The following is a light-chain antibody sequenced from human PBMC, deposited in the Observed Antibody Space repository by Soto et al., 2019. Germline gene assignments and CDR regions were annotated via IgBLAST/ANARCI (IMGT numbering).Light chain of an antibody. J-gene: IGKJ4*01. V-gene: IGKV3-20*01. CDR1: QSVDNNY. Sequence: EIVLTQSPCTLSLSPGERATLSFRASQSVDNNYLAWFQQKPGQAPRLLIDAASRRATGIPARFSGSGSGTDYTLTISRLEPEDLAVYYCQQCARSPLTFGGGTNVEIK. CDR3: QQCARSPLT. CDR2: AAS.